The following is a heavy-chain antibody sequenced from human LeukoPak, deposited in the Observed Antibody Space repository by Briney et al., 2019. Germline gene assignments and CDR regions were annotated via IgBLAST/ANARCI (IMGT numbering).Heavy chain of an antibody. CDR2: ISYDGNKK. CDR1: GFTFSNYA. V-gene: IGHV3-30*04. Sequence: GRSLRLSCEASGFTFSNYAMNWVRQAPGKGLEWVAVISYDGNKKYYADSVEGRFTISRDNAKNSLFLQMNSLRVEDTALYYCAKDLGGSATTVWGQGTLVTVSS. D-gene: IGHD2-2*01. J-gene: IGHJ4*02. CDR3: AKDLGGSATTV.